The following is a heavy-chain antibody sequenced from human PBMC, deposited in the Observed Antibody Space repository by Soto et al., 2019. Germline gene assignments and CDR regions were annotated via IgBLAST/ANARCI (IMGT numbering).Heavy chain of an antibody. CDR3: ERIHSLDYIRWGLDL. CDR1: GYPFSDNQ. CDR2: INSKSDDT. Sequence: QVQLVQSGSEVKKPGASVKVSCKASGYPFSDNQIHWLRRAPGQGLELMGRINSKSDDTNYAQKFQGRVTMTRDTSIDTAYLELTSLTSDDTATYYCERIHSLDYIRWGLDLWGQGTLVTVSS. V-gene: IGHV1-2*02. J-gene: IGHJ5*02. D-gene: IGHD3-9*01.